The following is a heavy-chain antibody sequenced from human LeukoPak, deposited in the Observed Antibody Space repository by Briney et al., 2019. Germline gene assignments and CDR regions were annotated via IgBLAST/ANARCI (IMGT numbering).Heavy chain of an antibody. V-gene: IGHV1-18*01. D-gene: IGHD5-18*01. Sequence: ASVKVSCKASGYTFTSYGINWVRQAPGQALEWMGWISGYNGDAIYTQKLQGRVTLTTDTPTTTDYMELRSLKFDDTAVYYCARDDRSVDTAMSFQRWGQGTLVTVSS. CDR1: GYTFTSYG. CDR2: ISGYNGDA. J-gene: IGHJ1*01. CDR3: ARDDRSVDTAMSFQR.